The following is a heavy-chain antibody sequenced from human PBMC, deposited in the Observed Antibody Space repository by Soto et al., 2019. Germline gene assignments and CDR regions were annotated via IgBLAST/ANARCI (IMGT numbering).Heavy chain of an antibody. J-gene: IGHJ4*02. CDR2: ISSSGNTI. D-gene: IGHD3-22*01. Sequence: GGSLRLSCAASGFTFSDYYMSWIRQAPGKGLEWVSYISSSGNTIYYADSVKGRFTISRDNAKNSLYLQMNSLRAEDTAVYYCARSHLYYDSSGYPDYWGQGTLVTVS. V-gene: IGHV3-11*01. CDR1: GFTFSDYY. CDR3: ARSHLYYDSSGYPDY.